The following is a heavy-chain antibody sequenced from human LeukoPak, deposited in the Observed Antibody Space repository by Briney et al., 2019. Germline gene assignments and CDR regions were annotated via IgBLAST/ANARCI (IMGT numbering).Heavy chain of an antibody. D-gene: IGHD2-2*01. V-gene: IGHV3-30*04. CDR2: ISYDGSNK. CDR1: GFTFNSYA. CDR3: ARDPVVRSNYYYMDV. Sequence: TGGSLRLSCAASGFTFNSYAMHWVRQAPGKGLEWVAVISYDGSNKYYADYVKGRFTISRDNSKNTLYLQMNSLRAEDTAVYYCARDPVVRSNYYYMDVWGKGTTVTVSS. J-gene: IGHJ6*03.